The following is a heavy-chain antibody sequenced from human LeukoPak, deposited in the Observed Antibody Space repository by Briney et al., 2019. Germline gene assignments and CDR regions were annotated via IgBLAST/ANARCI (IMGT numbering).Heavy chain of an antibody. V-gene: IGHV4-4*02. CDR3: ARDAGDYYYSSGSFDY. Sequence: SETLSLTCAVSGGTISSSNWWSWVRQPPGKGLEWIGEIYHSGSTNYNQSLKSRVTISVDNSKNQFSLKLSSVTAADTAVYYCARDAGDYYYSSGSFDYWGQGTLVTVSS. J-gene: IGHJ4*02. D-gene: IGHD3-22*01. CDR2: IYHSGST. CDR1: GGTISSSNW.